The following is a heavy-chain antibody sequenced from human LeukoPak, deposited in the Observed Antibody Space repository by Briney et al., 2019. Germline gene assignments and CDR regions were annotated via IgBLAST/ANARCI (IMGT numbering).Heavy chain of an antibody. J-gene: IGHJ3*01. V-gene: IGHV4-59*08. CDR3: ARQGGITMIVVVSGDAFDV. D-gene: IGHD3-22*01. Sequence: SETLSLTCTVSGGSISSYYWSWIRQPPGKGLEWIGYIYYSGSTNYNPSLKSRVTISVDTSKNQFSLKLSSVTAADTAVYYCARQGGITMIVVVSGDAFDVWGQGTMVTVSS. CDR2: IYYSGST. CDR1: GGSISSYY.